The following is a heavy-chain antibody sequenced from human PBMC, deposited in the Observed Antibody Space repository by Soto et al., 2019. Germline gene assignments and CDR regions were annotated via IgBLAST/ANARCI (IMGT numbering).Heavy chain of an antibody. Sequence: GGSLRLSCAASGFTFSSYWMSWVGQARGRRLESVPNIKQDGSEKYYVDSVKGRFSISTENTDISLYLQMNSLRAEDTAVYYCARSDYYDSSGYYHTENYWGQVTLGTDAS. CDR3: ARSDYYDSSGYYHTENY. CDR1: GFTFSSYW. D-gene: IGHD3-22*01. V-gene: IGHV3-7*01. J-gene: IGHJ4*02. CDR2: IKQDGSEK.